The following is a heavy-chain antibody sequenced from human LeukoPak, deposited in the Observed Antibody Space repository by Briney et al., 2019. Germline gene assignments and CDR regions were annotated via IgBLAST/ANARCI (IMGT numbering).Heavy chain of an antibody. CDR2: ISHSSCHI. Sequence: GGTLRLSCAASGFTFSSYGMSWVRQAPGKGLEWVSSISHSSCHICYADSVKGRFTISRDNAKNSVYLQMHSVRAEDTAVYYCARASYDILTGWFDYWGQGTLVTVSS. D-gene: IGHD3-9*01. CDR3: ARASYDILTGWFDY. CDR1: GFTFSSYG. V-gene: IGHV3-21*06. J-gene: IGHJ4*02.